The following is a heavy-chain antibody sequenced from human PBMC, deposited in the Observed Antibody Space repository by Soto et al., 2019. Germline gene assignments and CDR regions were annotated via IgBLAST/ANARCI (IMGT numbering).Heavy chain of an antibody. CDR1: GFTFNDFW. J-gene: IGHJ5*02. CDR2: IKHDGSEK. D-gene: IGHD2-2*01. V-gene: IGHV3-7*03. CDR3: ARCLWRGHCSTTICSPNWFDP. Sequence: EVQLVESGGGLVQPGGSLRLSCAASGFTFNDFWMSWVRQAPGKGLEWVANIKHDGSEKYYVDSVKGRFTISRDNAKNSLDLQMNSLRAEDTAVYYSARCLWRGHCSTTICSPNWFDPWGQGTLVTVSS.